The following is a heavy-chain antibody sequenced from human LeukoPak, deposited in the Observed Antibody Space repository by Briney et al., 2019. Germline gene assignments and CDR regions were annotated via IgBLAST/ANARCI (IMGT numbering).Heavy chain of an antibody. CDR2: INAGNGNT. J-gene: IGHJ4*02. Sequence: GASVKVSCKASGYTFTSYAMHWVRQAPGQRLEWMGWINAGNGNTKYSQEFQGRVTITRDTSASTAYMELSSLRSEDMAVYYCARAVDIEVGYFYYWGQGTLVTVSS. CDR1: GYTFTSYA. V-gene: IGHV1-3*03. D-gene: IGHD2-2*03. CDR3: ARAVDIEVGYFYY.